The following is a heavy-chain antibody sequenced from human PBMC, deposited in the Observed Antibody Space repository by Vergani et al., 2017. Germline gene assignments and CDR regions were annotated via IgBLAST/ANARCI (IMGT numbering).Heavy chain of an antibody. CDR1: GFSIDNGYY. D-gene: IGHD3-9*01. CDR2: IYRTGRT. Sequence: QVQLQESGPGLVKPSETLSLTCAVSGFSIDNGYYWDWIRQHPGKGLEWIGSIYRTGRTHFNPSLKSRVTISVVTSNNHFSLRLNSLTAAATAVYYCARRSGIVYDIFSGTQYVFDFWGQGTLVTVSS. CDR3: ARRSGIVYDIFSGTQYVFDF. J-gene: IGHJ4*02. V-gene: IGHV4-38-2*01.